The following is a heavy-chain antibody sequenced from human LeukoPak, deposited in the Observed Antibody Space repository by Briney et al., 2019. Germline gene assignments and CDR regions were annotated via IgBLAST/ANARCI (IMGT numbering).Heavy chain of an antibody. CDR1: RFTFSSYG. J-gene: IGHJ4*02. Sequence: GGSLRLSCAASRFTFSSYGMHWVRQAPGHGLEWVALISYDGSNKYYTDSVKGRFTISRDNSKNTLYLQMNSLRAEDTAIYYCAKDWSGSDYFDYWGQGTLVTVSS. CDR3: AKDWSGSDYFDY. V-gene: IGHV3-30*18. D-gene: IGHD1-14*01. CDR2: ISYDGSNK.